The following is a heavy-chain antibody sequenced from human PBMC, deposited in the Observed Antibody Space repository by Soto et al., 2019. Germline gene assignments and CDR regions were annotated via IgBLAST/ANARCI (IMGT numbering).Heavy chain of an antibody. Sequence: SGMCVSWIRQPPGKALEWLARIDWDDDKYYSTSLKTRLTISKDTSTNQVVLTMTNMDPVDTATYYCAGIGYCSSASCGYFDYWGQGTLVTVSS. CDR1: SGMC. CDR3: AGIGYCSSASCGYFDY. V-gene: IGHV2-70*11. CDR2: IDWDDDK. D-gene: IGHD2-2*03. J-gene: IGHJ4*02.